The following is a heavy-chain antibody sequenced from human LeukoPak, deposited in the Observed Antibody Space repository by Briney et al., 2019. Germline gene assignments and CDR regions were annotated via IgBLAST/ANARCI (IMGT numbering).Heavy chain of an antibody. CDR1: GGSISSGGYY. J-gene: IGHJ6*02. CDR2: IYYSGST. D-gene: IGHD5-18*01. CDR3: ARDDGYNHGNTYSYGMGV. V-gene: IGHV4-31*03. Sequence: SETLSLTCTVSGGSISSGGYYWSWIRQHPGKGLEWIGYIYYSGSTYYNPSLKSRVTISVDKSKNQFSLRLTSVTAADTAVFYCARDDGYNHGNTYSYGMGVWGQGTTVTVSS.